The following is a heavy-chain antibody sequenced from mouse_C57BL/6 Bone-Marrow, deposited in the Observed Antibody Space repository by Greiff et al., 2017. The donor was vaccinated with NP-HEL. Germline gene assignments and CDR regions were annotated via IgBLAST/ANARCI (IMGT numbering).Heavy chain of an antibody. D-gene: IGHD2-5*01. J-gene: IGHJ4*01. Sequence: QVQLQQPGAELVKPGASVKLSCKASGYTFTSYWMPWVKQRPGRGLEWIGRIDPNSGGTKYNEKFKSKATLTVDKPSSTAYMQLSSLTSEDSAVYYCARERVTTCPYAMDYWGQGTSVTVSS. CDR2: IDPNSGGT. CDR3: ARERVTTCPYAMDY. V-gene: IGHV1-72*01. CDR1: GYTFTSYW.